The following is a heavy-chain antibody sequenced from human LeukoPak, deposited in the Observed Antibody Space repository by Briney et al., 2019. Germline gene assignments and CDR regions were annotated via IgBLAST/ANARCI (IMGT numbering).Heavy chain of an antibody. V-gene: IGHV1-2*02. CDR1: GGTFSSYA. CDR3: ARGAKITIFGVVTVEDY. Sequence: ASVKVSCKASGGTFSSYAISWVRQAPGQGLEWMGWINPNSGGTNYAQKFQGRVTMTRDTSISTAYMELSRLRSDDTAVYYCARGAKITIFGVVTVEDYWGQGTLVTVSS. J-gene: IGHJ4*02. D-gene: IGHD3-3*01. CDR2: INPNSGGT.